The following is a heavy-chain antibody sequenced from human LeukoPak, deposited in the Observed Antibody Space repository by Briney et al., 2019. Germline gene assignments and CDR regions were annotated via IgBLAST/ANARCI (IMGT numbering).Heavy chain of an antibody. V-gene: IGHV1-18*01. D-gene: IGHD1-26*01. CDR3: ARGLTDSGPPLGWFDP. Sequence: ASVRVSCKASGYTFTSYGTSWVRQAPGQGVEWMGWISAYNGNTNYAQKLQGRVTMTTDTSTSTAYMELRSLRSDDTAVYYCARGLTDSGPPLGWFDPWGQGTLVTVSS. CDR2: ISAYNGNT. J-gene: IGHJ5*02. CDR1: GYTFTSYG.